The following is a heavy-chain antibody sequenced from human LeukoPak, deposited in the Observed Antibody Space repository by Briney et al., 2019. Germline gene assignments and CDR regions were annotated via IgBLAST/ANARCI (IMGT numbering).Heavy chain of an antibody. CDR1: GFTFSGSA. D-gene: IGHD1-26*01. CDR2: IRSKANSYAT. J-gene: IGHJ4*02. V-gene: IGHV3-73*01. CDR3: AKPYSGSYYDFDY. Sequence: GGSLRLSCAASGFTFSGSAMHWVRQASGKGLEWVGRIRSKANSYATAYVASVKGRFTISRDDSKNTAYLQMNSLKTEDTAVYYCAKPYSGSYYDFDYWGQGTLVTVSS.